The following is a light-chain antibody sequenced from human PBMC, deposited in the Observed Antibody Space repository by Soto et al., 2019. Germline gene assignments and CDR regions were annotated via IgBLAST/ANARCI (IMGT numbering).Light chain of an antibody. CDR2: EVT. Sequence: QSALTQPPSASGSPGQSVTISCIGTSSDVGRYNYVSWYQPHPGKAPKLIIYEVTKRPSGVPDRFSGSKSGNTASLTVSGLQADDEADYYCNSYVGSNNYVFGTGTKVTVL. CDR3: NSYVGSNNYV. V-gene: IGLV2-8*01. J-gene: IGLJ1*01. CDR1: SSDVGRYNY.